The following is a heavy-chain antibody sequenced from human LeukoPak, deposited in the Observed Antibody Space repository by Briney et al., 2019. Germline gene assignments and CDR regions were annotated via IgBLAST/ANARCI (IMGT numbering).Heavy chain of an antibody. CDR3: ANTVDPSGYQFHDY. D-gene: IGHD3-22*01. Sequence: PGGSLRLSCTASGFTFSSYAMSWVRQAPGKGLKWVSSISDSGDTPYYADSVKGLFTISRDNSKNTLYLQMNSLRAEDTAVYYCANTVDPSGYQFHDYWGQGTLVTVSS. J-gene: IGHJ4*02. CDR2: ISDSGDTP. V-gene: IGHV3-23*01. CDR1: GFTFSSYA.